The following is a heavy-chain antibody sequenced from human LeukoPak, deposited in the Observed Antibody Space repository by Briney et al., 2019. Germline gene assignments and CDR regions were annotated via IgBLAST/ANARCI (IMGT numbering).Heavy chain of an antibody. CDR2: IYYSGST. CDR1: GGFISGYY. CDR3: ARHTSGYYFDY. D-gene: IGHD3-22*01. Sequence: SETLSLTCTVSGGFISGYYWSWIRQPPGKGLEWIGYIYYSGSTIHNPSPKSRVTISADTSKNQFSLKLSSVTAADTAVYYCARHTSGYYFDYWGQGTLVTVSS. J-gene: IGHJ4*02. V-gene: IGHV4-59*01.